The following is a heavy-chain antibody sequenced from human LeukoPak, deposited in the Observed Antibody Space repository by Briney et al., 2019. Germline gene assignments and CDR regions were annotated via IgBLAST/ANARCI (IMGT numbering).Heavy chain of an antibody. CDR3: AKDSGYSYGTLDY. D-gene: IGHD5-18*01. Sequence: GGSLRLSCAASGFTFSSYAKSWVRQAPGKGLEWVAVIWYDGSNKYYADSVKGRFTISRDNSKNTLYLQMNSLRAEDTAVYYCAKDSGYSYGTLDYWGQGTLVTVSS. V-gene: IGHV3-33*06. J-gene: IGHJ4*02. CDR2: IWYDGSNK. CDR1: GFTFSSYA.